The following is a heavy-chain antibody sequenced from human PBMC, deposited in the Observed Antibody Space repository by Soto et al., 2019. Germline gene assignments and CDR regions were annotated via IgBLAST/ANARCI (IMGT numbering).Heavy chain of an antibody. V-gene: IGHV1-69*13. CDR2: IIPVFGTT. D-gene: IGHD3-16*01. CDR3: ARGGGPYVWFNEF. CDR1: GGLFSSFA. J-gene: IGHJ4*02. Sequence: SSVKVSCKDSGGLFSSFAISWVRQAPGQGLEWMGGIIPVFGTTNYAQKFQGRVTITADESTNTAYMELSSLTSDDTAMYYCARGGGPYVWFNEFWGQGTQVTVSS.